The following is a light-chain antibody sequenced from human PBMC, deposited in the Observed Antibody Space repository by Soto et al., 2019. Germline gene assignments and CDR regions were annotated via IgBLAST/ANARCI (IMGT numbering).Light chain of an antibody. V-gene: IGLV2-14*01. Sequence: QSVLTQPASVSGSPGQSITISCTGVSSDVGGHDYVSWYLQHPGKAPKLLIYEAFNRPSGVSDRFSGSKSGSTASLTISGLQAEDEGDYYCSSFTSTSTWVFGGGTKLTVL. CDR2: EAF. CDR3: SSFTSTSTWV. J-gene: IGLJ3*02. CDR1: SSDVGGHDY.